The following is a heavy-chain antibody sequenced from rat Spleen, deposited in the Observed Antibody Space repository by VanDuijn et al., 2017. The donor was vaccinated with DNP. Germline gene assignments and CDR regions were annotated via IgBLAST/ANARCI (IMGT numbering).Heavy chain of an antibody. J-gene: IGHJ4*01. V-gene: IGHV1-43*01. D-gene: IGHD1-1*01. Sequence: QVQLQQSGAELAKPGSSVKISCRASGYTFTSYFISWIKQTTGQGLDYIGYINTGSGDTNYNEKFKGKATLTVDKSSSTAFMQLSSLTPDDSAVYYCARSGAYGMDAWGQGTSVTVSS. CDR2: INTGSGDT. CDR3: ARSGAYGMDA. CDR1: GYTFTSYF.